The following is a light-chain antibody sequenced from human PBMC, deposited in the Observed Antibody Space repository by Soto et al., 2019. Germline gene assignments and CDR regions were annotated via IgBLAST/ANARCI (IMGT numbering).Light chain of an antibody. Sequence: EIVLTQSPGTLSLSPGERATLSCRASQSVSSSYLAWYQQKPGQAPRLLIYGASSRATGIPDRFSGSGSGTDFTLTISRREPEDLELYYRQQNRHSPATFGPGTKVDIK. V-gene: IGKV3-20*01. J-gene: IGKJ3*01. CDR2: GAS. CDR1: QSVSSSY. CDR3: QQNRHSPAT.